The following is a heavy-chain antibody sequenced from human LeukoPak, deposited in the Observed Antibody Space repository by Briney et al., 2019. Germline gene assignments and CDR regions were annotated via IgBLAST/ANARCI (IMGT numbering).Heavy chain of an antibody. CDR3: ARGKDSGYEDYFDY. V-gene: IGHV4-34*01. Sequence: SETLSLTCAVYGGSFSGYYWSWIRQPPGKGLEWIGEINHSGSTNYNPSLKSRVTISVDTSKNQFSLKLSSVTAADTAVYYCARGKDSGYEDYFDYWGQGTLVTVSS. D-gene: IGHD5-12*01. CDR2: INHSGST. CDR1: GGSFSGYY. J-gene: IGHJ4*02.